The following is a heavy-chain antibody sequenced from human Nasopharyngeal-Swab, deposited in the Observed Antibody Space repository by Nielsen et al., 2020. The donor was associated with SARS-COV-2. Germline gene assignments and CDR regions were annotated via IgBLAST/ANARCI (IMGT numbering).Heavy chain of an antibody. CDR2: MDPTSGNT. Sequence: ASVKVSCKASGYTFTSYDVSWVRQATGQGLEWMGWMDPTSGNTGYAQKFQGRVTMTRNTSLSTAYMELSRLRSDDTALYYCARWRIDATTATGLDYWGQGTLVTVSS. D-gene: IGHD4-17*01. CDR3: ARWRIDATTATGLDY. CDR1: GYTFTSYD. V-gene: IGHV1-8*01. J-gene: IGHJ4*02.